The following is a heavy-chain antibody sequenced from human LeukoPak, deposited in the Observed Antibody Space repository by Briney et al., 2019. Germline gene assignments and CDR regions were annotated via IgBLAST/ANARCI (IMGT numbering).Heavy chain of an antibody. CDR1: GFTFSSYA. CDR3: AKVFCGGDCYSHYYYYGMDV. V-gene: IGHV3-23*01. CDR2: ISGSGGST. D-gene: IGHD2-21*02. Sequence: GGSLRLSCAASGFTFSSYAMSWVRQAPGKGLERVSAISGSGGSTYYADSVKGRFTISRDNSKNTLYLQMNSLRAEDTAVYYCAKVFCGGDCYSHYYYYGMDVWGQGTTVTVSS. J-gene: IGHJ6*02.